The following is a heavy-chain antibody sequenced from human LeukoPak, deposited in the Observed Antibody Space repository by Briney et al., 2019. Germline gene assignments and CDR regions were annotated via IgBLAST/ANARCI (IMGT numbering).Heavy chain of an antibody. CDR2: IWNSGST. Sequence: PSQTLSLTCSVSGDSISSRTYYWTWIRQHPEKGLEWIGYIWNSGSTNYNPALKSRVTISVDTSKNQFSLKLTSVTAADTAIYYCARDVSSMFPNWFDPWGQGILVIVSP. CDR1: GDSISSRTYY. CDR3: ARDVSSMFPNWFDP. J-gene: IGHJ5*02. V-gene: IGHV4-31*03. D-gene: IGHD6-6*01.